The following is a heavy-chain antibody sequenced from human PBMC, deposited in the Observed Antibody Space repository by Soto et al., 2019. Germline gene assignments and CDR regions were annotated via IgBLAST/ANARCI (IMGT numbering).Heavy chain of an antibody. CDR2: INPNSGGT. J-gene: IGHJ4*02. D-gene: IGHD3-10*01. V-gene: IGHV1-2*02. Sequence: QVQLVQSGAEVKKPGASVKVSCKASGYTFTGYYMHWVRQAPGQGLEWMGWINPNSGGTNYAQKFQARVTMTRDTSISTAYMELSRLRSDDTAVYYCARAPIGITHGYLFGYWCQGTLVTVSS. CDR1: GYTFTGYY. CDR3: ARAPIGITHGYLFGY.